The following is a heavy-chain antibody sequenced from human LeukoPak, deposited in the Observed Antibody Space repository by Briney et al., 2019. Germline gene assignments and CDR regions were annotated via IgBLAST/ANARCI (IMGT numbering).Heavy chain of an antibody. D-gene: IGHD1-26*01. CDR3: ALEIYGGSQYAPFFQH. V-gene: IGHV3-15*01. J-gene: IGHJ1*01. Sequence: GGSLRLSCAASRFTFSSYWMYWVRQAPGRGLEWVGRIKSKSDGGTTDFAAPVKGRFTISRDDSKKTLDLQMNSLSTEDTAVYYCALEIYGGSQYAPFFQHWGPGTLVTVSS. CDR2: IKSKSDGGTT. CDR1: RFTFSSYW.